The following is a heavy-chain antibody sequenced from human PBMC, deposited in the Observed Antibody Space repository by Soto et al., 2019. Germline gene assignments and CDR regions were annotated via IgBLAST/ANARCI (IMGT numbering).Heavy chain of an antibody. V-gene: IGHV1-18*01. CDR3: ARGGSIPYYYYGMDV. Sequence: KFQGRVTMTTDTSTSTAYMELRSLRSDDTAVYYCARGGSIPYYYYGMDVWGQGTTVTVSS. D-gene: IGHD2-2*02. J-gene: IGHJ6*02.